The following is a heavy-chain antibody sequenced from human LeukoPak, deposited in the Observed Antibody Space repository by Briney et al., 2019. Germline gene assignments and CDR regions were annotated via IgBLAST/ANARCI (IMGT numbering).Heavy chain of an antibody. D-gene: IGHD6-13*01. V-gene: IGHV3-23*01. CDR3: TKVRSGSSSWALRVFDY. J-gene: IGHJ4*02. CDR2: ISPAGGTT. CDR1: GFTFSSEA. Sequence: PGGFLRLSCAVSGFTFSSEAMGWVRQLPGGGLEWVSTISPAGGTTYYAESMKGRFTISRDNSKSTLYLQMNSLRVEDTAVYYCTKVRSGSSSWALRVFDYWGQGALVTVSS.